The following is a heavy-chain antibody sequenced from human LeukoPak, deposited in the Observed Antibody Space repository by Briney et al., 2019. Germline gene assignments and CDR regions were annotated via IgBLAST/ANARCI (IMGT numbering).Heavy chain of an antibody. V-gene: IGHV1-3*01. J-gene: IGHJ3*02. CDR1: GYTFTSYA. Sequence: ASVKVSCKASGYTFTSYAMHWVRQAPGQRLEWMGWINAGNGNTKYSQKFQGRVTITRDTSASTAYMELSSLRSEDTAVYYCARVQGITMVRGVKAFDIWGQGTMVTVSS. CDR3: ARVQGITMVRGVKAFDI. CDR2: INAGNGNT. D-gene: IGHD3-10*01.